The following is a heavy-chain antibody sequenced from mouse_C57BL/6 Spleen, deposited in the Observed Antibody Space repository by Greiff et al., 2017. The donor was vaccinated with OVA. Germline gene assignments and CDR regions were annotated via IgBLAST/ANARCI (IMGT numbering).Heavy chain of an antibody. CDR2: IYPRSGNT. CDR1: GYTFTSYG. J-gene: IGHJ4*01. Sequence: QVQLKESGAELARPGASVKLSCKASGYTFTSYGISWVKQRTGQGLEWIGEIYPRSGNTYYNEKFKGKATLTADKSSSTAYMELRSLTSEDSAVYFCARRDPYAMDDWGQGTSVTVSS. V-gene: IGHV1-81*01. CDR3: ARRDPYAMDD. D-gene: IGHD3-3*01.